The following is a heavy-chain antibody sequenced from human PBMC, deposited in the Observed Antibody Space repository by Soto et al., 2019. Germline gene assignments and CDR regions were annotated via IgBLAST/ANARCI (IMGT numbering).Heavy chain of an antibody. CDR3: ARGTSDCSGGSCYSKPAYYYYMDG. CDR1: GGSFSGYY. J-gene: IGHJ6*03. D-gene: IGHD2-15*01. CDR2: INHSGST. Sequence: QVQLQQWGAGLLKPSETLSLTCAVYGGSFSGYYWSWIRQPPGKGLEWIGEINHSGSTNYNPSLKRRVPISVDTSKNQFSLKLSSVTAADTAVYYCARGTSDCSGGSCYSKPAYYYYMDGWGKGTTVTVSS. V-gene: IGHV4-34*01.